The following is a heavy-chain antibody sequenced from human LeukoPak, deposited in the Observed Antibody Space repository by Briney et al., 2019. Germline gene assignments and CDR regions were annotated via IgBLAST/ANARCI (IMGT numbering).Heavy chain of an antibody. CDR1: GGPFSGYY. CDR3: ASTRPGVVVITTSMDY. J-gene: IGHJ4*02. Sequence: SETLSLTCAVYGGPFSGYYWSWIRQPPGKGLEWIGEINHSGSTNYNPSLKRRGTISVENPNKQFSLRLGSVTSADTDVYYCASTRPGVVVITTSMDYWGQGTLVTVSS. V-gene: IGHV4-34*01. D-gene: IGHD3-22*01. CDR2: INHSGST.